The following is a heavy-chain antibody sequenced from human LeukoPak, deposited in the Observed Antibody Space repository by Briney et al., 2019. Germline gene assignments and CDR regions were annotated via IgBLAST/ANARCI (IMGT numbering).Heavy chain of an antibody. CDR2: INTNTGNP. V-gene: IGHV7-4-1*02. J-gene: IGHJ5*02. D-gene: IGHD6-19*01. CDR3: ARDDYSSGWYA. Sequence: ASVKVSCKASGYTFTSYGISWVRQAPGQGLEWMGWINTNTGNPTYAQGFTGRFVFSLDTSVSTAYLQISSLKAEDTAVYYCARDDYSSGWYAWGQGTLVTVSS. CDR1: GYTFTSYG.